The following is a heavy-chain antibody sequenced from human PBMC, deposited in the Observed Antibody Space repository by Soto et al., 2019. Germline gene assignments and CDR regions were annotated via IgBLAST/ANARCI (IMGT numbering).Heavy chain of an antibody. J-gene: IGHJ4*02. D-gene: IGHD6-13*01. CDR3: ARSRRKRTIAAAGYFDY. CDR2: INHSGST. Sequence: SETLSLTCAVYGGSFSGYYWSWIRQPPGKGLEWIGEINHSGSTNYNPSLKSRVTISVDTSKNQFSLKLSSVTAADTAVYYCARSRRKRTIAAAGYFDYWGQGTLVTVSS. V-gene: IGHV4-34*01. CDR1: GGSFSGYY.